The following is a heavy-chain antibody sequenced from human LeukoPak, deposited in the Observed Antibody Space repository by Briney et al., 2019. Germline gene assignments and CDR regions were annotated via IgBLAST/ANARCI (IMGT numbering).Heavy chain of an antibody. CDR2: ISSSGGST. V-gene: IGHV3-23*01. Sequence: GGSLRLSCAASGFTFTSFAMTWVRQAPGKGLEWVSFISSSGGSTYYADSVKGRFTISRDNSKNTLYLQMNSLRAEDTAVYYCARRYCITTSCYVDYWGQGTLVTVSS. J-gene: IGHJ4*02. CDR3: ARRYCITTSCYVDY. D-gene: IGHD2-2*01. CDR1: GFTFTSFA.